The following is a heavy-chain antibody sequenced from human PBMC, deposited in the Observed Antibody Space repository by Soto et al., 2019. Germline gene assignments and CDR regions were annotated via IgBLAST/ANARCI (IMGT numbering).Heavy chain of an antibody. CDR2: IKSKTDGGTT. J-gene: IGHJ5*02. CDR1: GFTFSNAW. V-gene: IGHV3-15*01. Sequence: GGSLRLSCAASGFTFSNAWMSWVRQAPGKGLEWVGRIKSKTDGGTTDYAAPVKGRFTISRDDSKNTLYLQMNSLKTEDTAVYYCTTDPTEQFLEWLFGIDPWGQGTLVTVSS. CDR3: TTDPTEQFLEWLFGIDP. D-gene: IGHD3-3*01.